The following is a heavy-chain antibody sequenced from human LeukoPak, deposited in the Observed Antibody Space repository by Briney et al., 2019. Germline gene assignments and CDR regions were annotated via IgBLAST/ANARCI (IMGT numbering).Heavy chain of an antibody. V-gene: IGHV3-23*01. CDR1: KFNFHNYG. CDR2: ISASGDRT. Sequence: GGSLRLSCTTPKFNFHNYGLTWVRQAPGKELEWVSAISASGDRTYYADSVKGRFTISRDNSRNTLYLQMNSLRAEDTAVYYCAKESPYYSDRDYYFDHWGQGTLVTVSS. J-gene: IGHJ4*02. CDR3: AKESPYYSDRDYYFDH. D-gene: IGHD3-22*01.